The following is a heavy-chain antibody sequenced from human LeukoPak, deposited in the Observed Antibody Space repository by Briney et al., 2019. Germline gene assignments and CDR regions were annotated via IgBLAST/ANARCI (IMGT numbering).Heavy chain of an antibody. Sequence: GGSLRLSCSPSGFTFRAYAMSWVRQAPGKGLEWVGFIRSKNYGGTTEYAASVKGRFTISRVDSESVAYLQMDSLKTEDTAVYYGTRNRAAGYSSINYWGQGTLVTVSS. CDR1: GFTFRAYA. V-gene: IGHV3-49*04. CDR2: IRSKNYGGTT. D-gene: IGHD5-18*01. CDR3: TRNRAAGYSSINY. J-gene: IGHJ4*02.